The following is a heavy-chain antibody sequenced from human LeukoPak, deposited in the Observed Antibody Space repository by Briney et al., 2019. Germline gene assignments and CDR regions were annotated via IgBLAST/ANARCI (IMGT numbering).Heavy chain of an antibody. V-gene: IGHV1-69*05. Sequence: ASVKVSCKASGGTFSSYAISWVRQAPGLGLEWMGGIIPIFGTANYAQKFQGRVTITTDESTSTAYMELSSLRSEDTAVYYCARGAYYDILTGYYIGWGQGTLVTVSS. CDR3: ARGAYYDILTGYYIG. CDR2: IIPIFGTA. CDR1: GGTFSSYA. J-gene: IGHJ4*02. D-gene: IGHD3-9*01.